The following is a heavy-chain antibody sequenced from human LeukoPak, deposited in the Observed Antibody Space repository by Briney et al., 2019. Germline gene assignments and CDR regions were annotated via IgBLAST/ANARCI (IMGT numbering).Heavy chain of an antibody. Sequence: LETLSLTCTVSGGSISSYYWSWIRQPPGKGLEWIGYIYYSGSTNYNPSLKSRVTISVDTSKNQFSLKLSSVTAADTAVYYCARGNLKTGYYFDYWGQGTLVTVSS. CDR3: ARGNLKTGYYFDY. J-gene: IGHJ4*02. V-gene: IGHV4-59*01. D-gene: IGHD3-9*01. CDR1: GGSISSYY. CDR2: IYYSGST.